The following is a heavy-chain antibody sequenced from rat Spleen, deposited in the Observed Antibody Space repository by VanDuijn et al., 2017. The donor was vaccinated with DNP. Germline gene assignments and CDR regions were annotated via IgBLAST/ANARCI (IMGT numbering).Heavy chain of an antibody. CDR3: RTGSDY. CDR1: GFTFSDYY. Sequence: EVQLVESGGGLVQPGRSLKLSCAVSGFTFSDYYMAWIRQAPGKGLEWVASITNTGGSTYYLDSVKGRFTISRDNAKSTLYLQMNSLRSEDTATYYCRTGSDYWGQGVMVTVSS. V-gene: IGHV5-31*01. CDR2: ITNTGGST. J-gene: IGHJ2*01. D-gene: IGHD5-1*01.